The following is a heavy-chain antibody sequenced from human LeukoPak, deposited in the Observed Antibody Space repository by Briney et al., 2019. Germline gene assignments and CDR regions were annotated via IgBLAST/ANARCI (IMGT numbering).Heavy chain of an antibody. CDR1: GFTFSNYD. J-gene: IGHJ4*02. CDR3: ARVAGGRPSPYYFDY. D-gene: IGHD3-16*01. V-gene: IGHV3-13*01. Sequence: GGSLRLSCIASGFTFSNYDMHWVRQATGKGLEWVSAIGIAGDTSYPGSVKGRFTISRENAKSSLYLHMNSLRAGDTAVYYCARVAGGRPSPYYFDYWGQGTLVTVSS. CDR2: IGIAGDT.